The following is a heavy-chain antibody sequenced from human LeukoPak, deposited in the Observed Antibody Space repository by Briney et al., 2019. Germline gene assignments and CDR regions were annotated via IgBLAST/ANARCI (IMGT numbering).Heavy chain of an antibody. CDR3: ARDQWLDY. Sequence: GGSLRLSCAASGFTFSGYIMNWVRQAPGKGLEWVSFIGTSGNPIYYADSVKGRFTVSRDNAKNSLYLQMNGLRAEDTAVYYCARDQWLDYWGQGTLVTVSS. CDR2: IGTSGNPI. D-gene: IGHD6-19*01. V-gene: IGHV3-48*01. CDR1: GFTFSGYI. J-gene: IGHJ4*02.